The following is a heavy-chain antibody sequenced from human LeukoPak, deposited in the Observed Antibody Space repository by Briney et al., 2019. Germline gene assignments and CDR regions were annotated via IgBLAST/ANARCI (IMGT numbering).Heavy chain of an antibody. CDR3: VRVRGKGHMVRAHAFDI. Sequence: GGSLRLSCAASGFTLSTYEMNRVRQAPGKGLEWVAVISYDGSNKYYADSVKGRFTISRDNSKNTLYLQMNSLRAEDTAVYYCVRVRGKGHMVRAHAFDIWGQGTMVTVSS. D-gene: IGHD3-10*01. CDR2: ISYDGSNK. V-gene: IGHV3-30-3*01. CDR1: GFTLSTYE. J-gene: IGHJ3*02.